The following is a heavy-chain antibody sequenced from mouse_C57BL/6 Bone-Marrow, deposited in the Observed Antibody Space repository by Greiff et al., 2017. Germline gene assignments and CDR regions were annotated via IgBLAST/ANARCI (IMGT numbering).Heavy chain of an antibody. Sequence: EVQGVESGPVLVKPGASVKMSCKASGYKFTDYYMNWVKQSHGKSLEWIGVINPYNGGTSYNQKFKGKATLTVDKSSSTAYMELNSLTSEDSAVYYCARSGWDRAMDYWGQGTSVTVSS. J-gene: IGHJ4*01. CDR2: INPYNGGT. CDR1: GYKFTDYY. D-gene: IGHD3-3*01. V-gene: IGHV1-19*01. CDR3: ARSGWDRAMDY.